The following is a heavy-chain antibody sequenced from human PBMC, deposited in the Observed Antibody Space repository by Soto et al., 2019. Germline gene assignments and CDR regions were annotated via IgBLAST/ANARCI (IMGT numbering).Heavy chain of an antibody. D-gene: IGHD3-10*01. V-gene: IGHV4-59*11. CDR2: IYYSGST. Sequence: GSLRLSCAVSGFTFGDHYMDWVRQAPGKGLEWIGYIYYSGSTNYHPSLKSRVTISIDTSKNQFYLKLTSVTAADTAIYYCATRFYSSGVLFDYWGPGTQVTVSS. J-gene: IGHJ4*02. CDR3: ATRFYSSGVLFDY. CDR1: GFTFGDHY.